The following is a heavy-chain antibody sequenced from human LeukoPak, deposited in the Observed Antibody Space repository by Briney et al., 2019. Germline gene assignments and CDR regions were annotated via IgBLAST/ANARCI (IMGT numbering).Heavy chain of an antibody. CDR1: GFTFDDYA. Sequence: GGSLRLSCAASGFTFDDYAMSWFRQVPEKGLEWVSGINWDGSSIGYLDSVKGRFTISRDNAKNSLFLQMNGLRAEDTAFYYCARVGKYCTSTSCYSRYYYYMDVWGKGTTVTVS. D-gene: IGHD2-2*02. J-gene: IGHJ6*03. CDR2: INWDGSSI. CDR3: ARVGKYCTSTSCYSRYYYYMDV. V-gene: IGHV3-20*04.